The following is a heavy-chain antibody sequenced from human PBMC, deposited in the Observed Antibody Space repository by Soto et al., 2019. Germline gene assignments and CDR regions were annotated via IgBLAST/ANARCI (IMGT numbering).Heavy chain of an antibody. CDR3: AKGGRQWLVTSDFNY. D-gene: IGHD6-19*01. V-gene: IGHV3-30*18. CDR2: VSHDGRNT. J-gene: IGHJ4*02. CDR1: GFIFGYYA. Sequence: GGSLRLSCAASGFIFGYYAMHWVRQAPGKGLEWVAVVSHDGRNTHYADSVKGRFTISRDSSKNTVSLEMTSLRAEDTAVYYYAKGGRQWLVTSDFNYWGQGALVTVSS.